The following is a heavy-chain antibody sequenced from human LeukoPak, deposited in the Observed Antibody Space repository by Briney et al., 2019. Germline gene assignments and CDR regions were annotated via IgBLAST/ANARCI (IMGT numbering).Heavy chain of an antibody. CDR3: AHRGSGSFGWFDP. CDR2: IYWDDNK. Sequence: SGPTLVKPTQTRTLTCTLSGYSLPPSGVGVGWIRQSPGKALEWLALIYWDDNKYYTPSLKSRLTITKDTSKNQVVLSMTNMDPEDTATYYCAHRGSGSFGWFDPWGQGTLVTVSS. J-gene: IGHJ5*02. V-gene: IGHV2-5*02. D-gene: IGHD1-26*01. CDR1: GYSLPPSGVG.